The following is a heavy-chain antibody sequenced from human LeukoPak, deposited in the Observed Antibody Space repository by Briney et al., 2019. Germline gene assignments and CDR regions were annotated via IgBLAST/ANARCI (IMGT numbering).Heavy chain of an antibody. CDR1: GFTFDDYA. D-gene: IGHD6-19*01. J-gene: IGHJ4*02. Sequence: GGSLRLSCAASGFTFDDYAMHWVRQAPGKGLEWVSGISWNSGSIGYADSVKGRFTISRDNAKNSLYLQMNSLRAEDTAVYYCARDNTRAVAGTPGYWGQGTLVTVSS. CDR3: ARDNTRAVAGTPGY. CDR2: ISWNSGSI. V-gene: IGHV3-9*01.